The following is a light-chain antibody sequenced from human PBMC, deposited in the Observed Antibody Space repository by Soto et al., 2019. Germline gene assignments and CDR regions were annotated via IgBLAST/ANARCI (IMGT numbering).Light chain of an antibody. CDR2: AAS. J-gene: IGKJ1*01. CDR3: QQSYSTPT. CDR1: QSISTY. V-gene: IGKV1-39*01. Sequence: DIQMTQSPSSLSASVGDRVTITCRASQSISTYLNWYQQKPGKAPKLLIYAASSLHSGVPSRFSGSGSGTDFILTISSLQPEDSATYYCQQSYSTPTFGQGTKVEIK.